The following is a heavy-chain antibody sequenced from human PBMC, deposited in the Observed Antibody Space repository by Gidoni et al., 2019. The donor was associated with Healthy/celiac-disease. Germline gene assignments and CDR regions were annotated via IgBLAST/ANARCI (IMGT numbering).Heavy chain of an antibody. D-gene: IGHD6-19*01. CDR3: ARVRSSSGWYDVRRLTGAFDI. CDR1: GYTFTSYG. Sequence: QVQLVQSGAEVKKPGASVKVSCKASGYTFTSYGISWVRQAPGQGLEWMGWISAYNGNTNYAQKLQGRVTMTTDTSTSTAYMELRSLRSDDTAVYYCARVRSSSGWYDVRRLTGAFDIWGQGTMVTVSS. J-gene: IGHJ3*02. CDR2: ISAYNGNT. V-gene: IGHV1-18*01.